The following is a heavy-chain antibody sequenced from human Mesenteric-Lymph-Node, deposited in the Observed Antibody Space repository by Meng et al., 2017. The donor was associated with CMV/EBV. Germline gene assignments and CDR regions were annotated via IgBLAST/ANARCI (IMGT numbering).Heavy chain of an antibody. D-gene: IGHD4-23*01. CDR2: IYYLGGT. CDR1: GDSITSNYQ. J-gene: IGHJ4*02. CDR3: TTTDPTYGGNYYFDN. Sequence: SETLSLTCRVSGDSITSNYQWGWIRQRPGTGLLEWIGNIYYLGGTSYNPSLKSRVTISVDRSKNQFSLKLSSVTAADTAVYYCTTTDPTYGGNYYFDNWGQGTLVTVSS. V-gene: IGHV4-39*07.